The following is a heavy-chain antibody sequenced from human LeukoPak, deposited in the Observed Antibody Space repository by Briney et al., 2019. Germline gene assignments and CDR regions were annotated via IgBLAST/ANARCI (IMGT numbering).Heavy chain of an antibody. D-gene: IGHD1/OR15-1a*01. J-gene: IGHJ3*02. V-gene: IGHV6-1*01. CDR3: VRGRNSAFDI. Sequence: SQTLSLTSAISGDSVSSNGVAWNWIRQSPSRGLEWLGRTYFGSQWSHDSAVSVKSRITVNPDTSKNPFSLQLHAVTPEGTAVYYCVRGRNSAFDIWGQGTVVTGSS. CDR1: GDSVSSNGVA. CDR2: TYFGSQWSH.